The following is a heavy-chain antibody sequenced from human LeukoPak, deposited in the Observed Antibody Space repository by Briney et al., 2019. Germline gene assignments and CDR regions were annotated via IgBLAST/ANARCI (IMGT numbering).Heavy chain of an antibody. D-gene: IGHD1-26*01. CDR1: GRPISSHY. Sequence: SDPLTLTCTVSGRPISSHYWRWIRQPPGKGLEWIGYMYYRGSTNDNPSLKSRVNISVDPSKKQFSLKLSSVTAADTGVYYCARDLWELILWGGGTRVRV. V-gene: IGHV4-59*11. CDR3: ARDLWELIL. CDR2: MYYRGST. J-gene: IGHJ4*02.